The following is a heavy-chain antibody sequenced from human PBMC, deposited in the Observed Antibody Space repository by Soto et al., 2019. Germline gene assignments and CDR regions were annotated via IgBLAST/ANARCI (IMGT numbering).Heavy chain of an antibody. CDR1: GYTFTSYA. CDR2: INAGNGNT. J-gene: IGHJ3*02. D-gene: IGHD2-2*01. CDR3: ARGTRSIVVVPAATVDAFDI. V-gene: IGHV1-3*01. Sequence: ASVKVSCKASGYTFTSYAMHWVRQAPGQRLEWMGWINAGNGNTKYSQKFQGRVTITRDTSASTVYMELSSLRSEDTAVYYCARGTRSIVVVPAATVDAFDIWGQGTMVTVSS.